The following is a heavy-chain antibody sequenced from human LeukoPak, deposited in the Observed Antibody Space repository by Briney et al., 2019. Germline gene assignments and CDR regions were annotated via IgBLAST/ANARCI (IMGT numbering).Heavy chain of an antibody. D-gene: IGHD6-13*01. CDR3: AIQAGYSSSWQTN. Sequence: SETLSLTCTVSGGSISSSSYYWGWIRQPPGKGLEWIGSIYYSGSTYYNPSLKSRVTISVDTSKNQFSLKLSSVTAADTAVYYCAIQAGYSSSWQTNWGQGTLVTVSS. V-gene: IGHV4-39*07. CDR2: IYYSGST. J-gene: IGHJ4*02. CDR1: GGSISSSSYY.